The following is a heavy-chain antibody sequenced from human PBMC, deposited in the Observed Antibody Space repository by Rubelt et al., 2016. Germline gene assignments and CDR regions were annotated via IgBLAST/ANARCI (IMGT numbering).Heavy chain of an antibody. CDR3: ASMYSSSWYRGWFDP. CDR2: INPRGGRT. Sequence: QVQLVQSGAEVKKPGASVKVSCKASGYTFTSYGISWVRQAPGQGLEWMGIINPRGGRTGYDKKFQGRITMTRDTSTSTVYMELRSLSADDTAVYYCASMYSSSWYRGWFDPWGQGTLVTVSS. D-gene: IGHD6-13*01. J-gene: IGHJ5*02. V-gene: IGHV1-46*01. CDR1: GYTFTSYG.